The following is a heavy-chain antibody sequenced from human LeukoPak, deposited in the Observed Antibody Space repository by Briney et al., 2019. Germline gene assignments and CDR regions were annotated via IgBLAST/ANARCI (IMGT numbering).Heavy chain of an antibody. CDR1: GGPISSYY. D-gene: IGHD5-18*01. Sequence: SETLSLTCTVSGGPISSYYWNWLPQPAGKGLEWIGRIYSSGSTNYNPSLKSRVTMSVDTSKNQFSLKVRSVTAADPAVNYCAGYNYGHFDYWREGTLVTVSS. J-gene: IGHJ4*02. V-gene: IGHV4-4*07. CDR3: AGYNYGHFDY. CDR2: IYSSGST.